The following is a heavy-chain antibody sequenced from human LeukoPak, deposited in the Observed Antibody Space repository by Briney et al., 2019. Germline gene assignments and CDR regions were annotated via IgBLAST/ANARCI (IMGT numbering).Heavy chain of an antibody. D-gene: IGHD3-3*01. J-gene: IGHJ4*02. Sequence: GSVKVSCKASGYTFTGYYMHWVRQAPGQGLEWVGWINPNSGGTNYAQKFQGRVTMTRDTSISTAYMELSRLRSDDTAVYYCARGPFLEWLLYFDYWGQGTLVTVSS. V-gene: IGHV1-2*02. CDR3: ARGPFLEWLLYFDY. CDR2: INPNSGGT. CDR1: GYTFTGYY.